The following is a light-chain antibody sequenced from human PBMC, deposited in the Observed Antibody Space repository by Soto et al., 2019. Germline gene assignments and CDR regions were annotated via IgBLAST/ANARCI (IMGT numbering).Light chain of an antibody. CDR1: QSVSSSY. J-gene: IGKJ1*01. CDR3: QQYGSPPRT. Sequence: EIVLTQSPGPLSLSPGERATLSCGASQSVSSSYLAWYQQKPGQAPRLLIYGASTRATGIPDRFSGSGSGKDFTLTISRLEPEDFAVYYWQQYGSPPRTFGQGTKVEIK. CDR2: GAS. V-gene: IGKV3-20*01.